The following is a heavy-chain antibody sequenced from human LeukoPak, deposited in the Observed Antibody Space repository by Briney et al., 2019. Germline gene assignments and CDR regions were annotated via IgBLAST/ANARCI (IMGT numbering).Heavy chain of an antibody. D-gene: IGHD4-11*01. CDR2: ISSSSSTI. J-gene: IGHJ4*02. CDR1: GFTFSSYS. Sequence: QPGGSLRLSCAASGFTFSSYSMNWVRQAPGKGLEWVSYISSSSSTIYYADSVKGRFTISRDNAKNSLYLQMNSLRAEDTAVYYCARVLLDDYSNYRRGYFRYWGQGTLVTVSS. CDR3: ARVLLDDYSNYRRGYFRY. V-gene: IGHV3-48*01.